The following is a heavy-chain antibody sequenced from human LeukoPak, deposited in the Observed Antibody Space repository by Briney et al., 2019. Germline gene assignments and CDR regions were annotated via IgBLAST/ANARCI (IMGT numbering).Heavy chain of an antibody. CDR2: IYYSGGT. V-gene: IGHV4-59*08. CDR3: ARHSEYYYYYYGMDV. CDR1: GGSISSYY. J-gene: IGHJ6*02. Sequence: RSSETLSLTCTVAGGSISSYYWSWIRQPPGKGLEWIGYIYYSGGTNYNPSLKSRVTISVDTSKNQFSLKLSSVTAADTAVYYCARHSEYYYYYYGMDVWGQGTTVTVSS.